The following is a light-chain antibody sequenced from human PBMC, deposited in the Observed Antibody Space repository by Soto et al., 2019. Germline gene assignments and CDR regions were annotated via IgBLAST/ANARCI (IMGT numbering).Light chain of an antibody. CDR2: EVS. J-gene: IGLJ1*01. CDR1: SSVVGSYNR. V-gene: IGLV2-18*02. Sequence: QSALTQPPSVSGSPGQSVAISCTGTSSVVGSYNRVSWYQQPPGAAPKLMIYEVSNRPSGVPDRFSGSKSGNTASLTISGLQAEDEADYYCNSYTGSSTYGFGTGTKVTVL. CDR3: NSYTGSSTYG.